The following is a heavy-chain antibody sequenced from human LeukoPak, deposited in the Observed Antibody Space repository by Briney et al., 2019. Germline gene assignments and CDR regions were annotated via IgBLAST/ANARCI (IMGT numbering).Heavy chain of an antibody. V-gene: IGHV4-34*01. J-gene: IGHJ3*02. CDR3: ARYNWNDHAFDI. CDR1: GGSISSYY. D-gene: IGHD1-20*01. CDR2: INHSGST. Sequence: SETLSLTCTVSGGSISSYYWSWIRQPPGKGLEWIGEINHSGSTNYNPSLKSRVTISVDRSKNQFSLKLSSVTAADTAVYYCARYNWNDHAFDIWGQGTMVTVSS.